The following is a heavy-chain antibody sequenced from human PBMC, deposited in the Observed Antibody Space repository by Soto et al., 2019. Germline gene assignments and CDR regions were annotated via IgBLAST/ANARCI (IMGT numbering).Heavy chain of an antibody. CDR2: INSNSGNT. J-gene: IGHJ6*02. D-gene: IGHD2-8*01. Sequence: GASVKVSCKASGYTFTSYDINWVRKATGQGLEWMGWINSNSGNTGYAQKFQGRVTMTRNTPTSTAYMELRSLRSEDTAVYYCAGVVRRWDYYYGMEVWGQGTTVTVSS. CDR1: GYTFTSYD. V-gene: IGHV1-8*01. CDR3: AGVVRRWDYYYGMEV.